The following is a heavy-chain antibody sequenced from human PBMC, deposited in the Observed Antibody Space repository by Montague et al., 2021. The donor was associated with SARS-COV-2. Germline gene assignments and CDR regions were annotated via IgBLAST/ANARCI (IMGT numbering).Heavy chain of an antibody. CDR2: ICYSGMA. J-gene: IGHJ4*02. D-gene: IGHD3-22*01. CDR3: ASTVDYYAHFDS. V-gene: IGHV4-39*07. CDR1: GGSISSQTSC. Sequence: SETLSLTCTVSGGSISSQTSCWGWVRLPPGKGLEWIGSICYSGMAHYTPSLKSRLIISLDTSKTHVSLKLRSVTAADTAVYYCASTVDYYAHFDSWGQGTLVSVSS.